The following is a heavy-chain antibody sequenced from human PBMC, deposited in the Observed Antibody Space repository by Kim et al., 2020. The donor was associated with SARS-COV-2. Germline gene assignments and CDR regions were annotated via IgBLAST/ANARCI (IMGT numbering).Heavy chain of an antibody. CDR2: INPSGVSP. CDR1: GYTFTTYY. D-gene: IGHD3-9*01. J-gene: IGHJ4*02. CDR3: ARGNEGTGYYPGGY. V-gene: IGHV1-46*01. Sequence: ASVKVSCMASGYTFTTYYIHWVRQAPGQGLEWMAMINPSGVSPGFAQKFQGRVTMTSDTSTSTVYMELSSLRSEDTAMYYCARGNEGTGYYPGGYWGQGTLVTVSS.